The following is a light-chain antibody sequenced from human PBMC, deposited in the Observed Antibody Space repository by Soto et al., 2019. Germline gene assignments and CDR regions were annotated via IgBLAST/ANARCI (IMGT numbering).Light chain of an antibody. J-gene: IGKJ1*01. Sequence: DIPMTQSPSALSGSVGDRVTIHCRASQTISSWLAWYQQKPGKAPKLLIYKASTLKSGVPSRFSGSGSGTEFTLTICSLQPDDFATYYCQHSTIYSEAFYQGANVDIK. V-gene: IGKV1-5*03. CDR3: QHSTIYSEA. CDR2: KAS. CDR1: QTISSW.